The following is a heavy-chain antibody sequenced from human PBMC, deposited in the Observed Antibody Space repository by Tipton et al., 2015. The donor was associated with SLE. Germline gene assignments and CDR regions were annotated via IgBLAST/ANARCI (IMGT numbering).Heavy chain of an antibody. V-gene: IGHV4-59*01. Sequence: TLSLTCTVSGGSISSYYWSWIRQPPGKGLEWIGYIYYSGSTNYNPSLKSRVTISVDTSKHQFSRKLSSVTAADTAVYYCARVRGRGYFQHWGQGTLVTVSS. CDR2: IYYSGST. CDR1: GGSISSYY. J-gene: IGHJ1*01. D-gene: IGHD3-10*01. CDR3: ARVRGRGYFQH.